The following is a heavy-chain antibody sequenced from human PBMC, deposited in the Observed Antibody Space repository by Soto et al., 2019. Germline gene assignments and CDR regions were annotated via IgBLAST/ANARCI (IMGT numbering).Heavy chain of an antibody. D-gene: IGHD4-17*01. CDR3: TTDHGDYDLDQ. J-gene: IGHJ4*02. Sequence: QVQLVQSGAEVKKPGASVKVSCKVSGYTLNEVAMHWVRQAPGKGLEWLGGFDPDEAETIYAQHVQGRVTMTEVTSTDTVYMELSSLESEEAALYFSTTDHGDYDLDQGGQGTLVTASS. CDR1: GYTLNEVA. V-gene: IGHV1-24*01. CDR2: FDPDEAET.